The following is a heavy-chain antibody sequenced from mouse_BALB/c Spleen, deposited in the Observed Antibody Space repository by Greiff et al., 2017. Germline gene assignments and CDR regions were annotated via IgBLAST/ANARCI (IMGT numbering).Heavy chain of an antibody. CDR2: IDPENGDT. CDR3: SAGWTTTALLFDY. V-gene: IGHV14-4*02. Sequence: EVQLQQSGAELVRSGASVKLSCTASGFNIKDYYMHWVKLRPEQGLEWIGWIDPENGDTEYAPKFQGKATMTADTSSNTAYLQLSSLTSEDTAVYYCSAGWTTTALLFDYWGQGTTLTVSS. D-gene: IGHD1-2*01. J-gene: IGHJ2*01. CDR1: GFNIKDYY.